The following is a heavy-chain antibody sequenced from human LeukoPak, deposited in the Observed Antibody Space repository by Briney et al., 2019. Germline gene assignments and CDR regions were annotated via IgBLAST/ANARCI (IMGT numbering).Heavy chain of an antibody. J-gene: IGHJ4*02. Sequence: SETLSLTCTVSGGSISSSSYYWGWIRQPPGKGLEWIGSIYYSGSTYYNPSLKSRVTISVDTSKNQFSLKLSSVTAADTAVYYCARVSTTKGYYFDYWGQGTLVTVSS. CDR1: GGSISSSSYY. D-gene: IGHD4-17*01. CDR2: IYYSGST. CDR3: ARVSTTKGYYFDY. V-gene: IGHV4-39*07.